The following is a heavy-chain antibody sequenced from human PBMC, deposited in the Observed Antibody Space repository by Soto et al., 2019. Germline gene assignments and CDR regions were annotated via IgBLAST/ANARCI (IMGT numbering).Heavy chain of an antibody. V-gene: IGHV1-69*02. D-gene: IGHD3-3*01. J-gene: IGHJ4*02. CDR1: GGTFSSYT. Sequence: QVQLVQSGAEVTKPGSSVKVSCKASGGTFSSYTISWVRQAPGQGLEWMGRIIPILGIANYAQKFQGRVTITADKSTSTAYMELSSLRSEDTAVYYCARGGSGYPTADYWGQGTLVTVSS. CDR2: IIPILGIA. CDR3: ARGGSGYPTADY.